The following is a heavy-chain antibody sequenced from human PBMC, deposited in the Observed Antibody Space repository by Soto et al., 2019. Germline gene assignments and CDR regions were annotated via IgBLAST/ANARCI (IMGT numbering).Heavy chain of an antibody. Sequence: SETLSLTCTVSGDSVSSYYWSWIRQPAGRGLEWIGRIYIRGSTDYNPSLKGRVSMSVDRSKNQFSLKLTSVTAADTAVYYCVRDCSGGGCYSDYGMDVWGQGTTVTVSS. CDR3: VRDCSGGGCYSDYGMDV. V-gene: IGHV4-4*07. D-gene: IGHD2-15*01. J-gene: IGHJ6*02. CDR1: GDSVSSYY. CDR2: IYIRGST.